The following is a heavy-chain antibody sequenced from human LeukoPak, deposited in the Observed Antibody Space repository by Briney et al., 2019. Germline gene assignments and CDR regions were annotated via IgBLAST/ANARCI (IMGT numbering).Heavy chain of an antibody. CDR3: ARLWYYDPMTASYPLTLDY. CDR2: IKQDGSEK. D-gene: IGHD3-9*01. CDR1: GFTFSNYW. V-gene: IGHV3-7*01. Sequence: PGGSLRLPCAASGFTFSNYWMSWVRQAPGKGLEWVANIKQDGSEKFYVDSVKGRFTISRDNAKNSLYLQMNSLRVEDTAVYYCARLWYYDPMTASYPLTLDYWGQGTLVTVSS. J-gene: IGHJ4*02.